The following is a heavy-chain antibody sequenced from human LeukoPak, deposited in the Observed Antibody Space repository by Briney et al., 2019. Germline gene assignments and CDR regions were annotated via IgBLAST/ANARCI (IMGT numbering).Heavy chain of an antibody. CDR3: ARDMIVTRYYFDY. CDR2: IIPIFGTA. V-gene: IGHV1-69*13. J-gene: IGHJ4*02. Sequence: ASVKVSCKASGGTFSSYAISWVRQAPGQGLEWMGGIIPIFGTANYAQKFQGRVTITADESTSTAYMELSSLRSEDTAVYYCARDMIVTRYYFDYWGQGTLVTVSS. D-gene: IGHD3-22*01. CDR1: GGTFSSYA.